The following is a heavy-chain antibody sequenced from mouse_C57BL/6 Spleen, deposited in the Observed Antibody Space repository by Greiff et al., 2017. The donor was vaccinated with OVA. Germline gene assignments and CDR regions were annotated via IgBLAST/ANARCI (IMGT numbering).Heavy chain of an antibody. V-gene: IGHV1-19*01. CDR1: GYTFTDYY. Sequence: EVQLQQSGPVLVKPGASVKMSCKASGYTFTDYYMNWVKQSHGKSLEWIGVINPYNGGTSYNQKFKGKATLTVDKSSSTAYIELNSLTSEDSAVYYCASPYYGSNYAMDYWGQGTSVTVSS. CDR3: ASPYYGSNYAMDY. J-gene: IGHJ4*01. D-gene: IGHD1-1*01. CDR2: INPYNGGT.